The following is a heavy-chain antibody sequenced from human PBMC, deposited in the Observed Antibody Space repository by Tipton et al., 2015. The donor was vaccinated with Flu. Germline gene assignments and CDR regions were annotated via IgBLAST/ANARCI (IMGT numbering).Heavy chain of an antibody. Sequence: TLSLTCSVFGGSISNYYWSWIRQPAGKGLGWIGRLYGSGTTKYNASLKSRVTMSLDTSKNRFSLNLRTVTVADTAVYYCAREREDGDYADYWGQGTLVTVSS. CDR3: AREREDGDYADY. D-gene: IGHD4-17*01. CDR1: GGSISNYY. J-gene: IGHJ4*02. CDR2: LYGSGTT. V-gene: IGHV4-4*07.